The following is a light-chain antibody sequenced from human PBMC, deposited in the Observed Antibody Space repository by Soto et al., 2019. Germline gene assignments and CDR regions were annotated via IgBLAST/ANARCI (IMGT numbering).Light chain of an antibody. CDR2: SAS. CDR1: QGISTH. J-gene: IGKJ3*01. CDR3: QKHNGAAFT. Sequence: DIQMTQSPSSLSASIGDRVTITCRASQGISTHLAWYQQKPGTVPKLLIYSASILQSGVPSRFSGGGSGTDFTLTITSLQAEDVATYYCQKHNGAAFTFGPGTKVDIK. V-gene: IGKV1-27*01.